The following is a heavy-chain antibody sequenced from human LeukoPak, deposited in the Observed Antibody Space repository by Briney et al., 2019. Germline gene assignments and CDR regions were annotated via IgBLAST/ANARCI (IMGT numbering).Heavy chain of an antibody. V-gene: IGHV4-39*01. J-gene: IGHJ4*02. Sequence: PSETLSLTCTVSGGSTSSSSYYWGWLRQPPGKGLEWIGSIYHSGSTYYNPSLTSRVIISVDTSKNQFSLKLSSVTAADTAVYYCASLGGALAGYSFDYWGQGTLVIVSS. CDR1: GGSTSSSSYY. CDR3: ASLGGALAGYSFDY. D-gene: IGHD6-19*01. CDR2: IYHSGST.